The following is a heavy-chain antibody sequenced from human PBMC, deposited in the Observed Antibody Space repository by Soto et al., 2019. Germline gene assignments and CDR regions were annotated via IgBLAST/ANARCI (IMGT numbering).Heavy chain of an antibody. Sequence: SQTLSLTCAISGDSVSSNSAAWNWIRQSPSRGLEWLGRTYYRSKWYNDYAVSVKSRITINPDTSKNQFSLQLNSVTPEDTAVYYCARVSLYGDYTDVGGNWFDPWGQGTLVTVSS. CDR2: TYYRSKWYN. D-gene: IGHD4-17*01. V-gene: IGHV6-1*01. J-gene: IGHJ5*02. CDR3: ARVSLYGDYTDVGGNWFDP. CDR1: GDSVSSNSAA.